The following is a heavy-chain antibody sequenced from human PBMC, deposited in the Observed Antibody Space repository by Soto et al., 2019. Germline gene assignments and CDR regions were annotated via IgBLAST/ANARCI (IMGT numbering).Heavy chain of an antibody. V-gene: IGHV3-30*03. CDR1: GLTFSSCI. D-gene: IGHD3-22*01. J-gene: IGHJ1*01. CDR2: LSGDSTGI. Sequence: QVPLLESGGGLVQPGRSLRLSCAVSGLTFSSCIMHWVRQAPGKGLEWIAVLSGDSTGISYRDSLKGRFTISRDNSKNTVYLEMNGLTAEDTGVYYCAREENSSGYAGTFHYWGQGTLVTVS. CDR3: AREENSSGYAGTFHY.